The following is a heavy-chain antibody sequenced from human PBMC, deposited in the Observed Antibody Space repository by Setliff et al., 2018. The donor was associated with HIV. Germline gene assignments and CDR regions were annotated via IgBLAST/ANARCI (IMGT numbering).Heavy chain of an antibody. CDR3: ARLTTTYYYDSSAYYHPV. J-gene: IGHJ4*02. D-gene: IGHD3-22*01. Sequence: SETLSLTCAVYGGSVSGHYWGWFRQPPGKGLEWIGEINHSGSTNYNPSLKSRVTISVDTSKNQFSLKLSPVTAADTAVFYCARLTTTYYYDSSAYYHPVWGQGTLVTVSS. CDR1: GGSVSGHY. CDR2: INHSGST. V-gene: IGHV4-34*01.